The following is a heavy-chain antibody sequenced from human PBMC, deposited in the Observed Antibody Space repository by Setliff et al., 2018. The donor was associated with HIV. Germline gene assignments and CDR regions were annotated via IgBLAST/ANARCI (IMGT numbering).Heavy chain of an antibody. V-gene: IGHV3-21*01. CDR3: ARGLSSGPPADGFDI. D-gene: IGHD3-22*01. CDR2: ISSGSTHI. CDR1: GFPFRSYS. J-gene: IGHJ3*02. Sequence: GESLKISCAASGFPFRSYSMNWVRQAPGKGLEWVSSISSGSTHIYYTDSVKGRFTISRDNAKNSLYLQMNSLRAEDTAVYYCARGLSSGPPADGFDIWGQGTMVTVSS.